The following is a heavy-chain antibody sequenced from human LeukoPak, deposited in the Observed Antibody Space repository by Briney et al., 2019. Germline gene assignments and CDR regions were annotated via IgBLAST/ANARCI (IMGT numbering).Heavy chain of an antibody. CDR3: ARGSPTRYSSGWYGY. J-gene: IGHJ4*02. CDR1: GGSFSGYY. CDR2: INHSGST. Sequence: SETLSLTCAVYGGSFSGYYWSWIRQPPGKGLEWIGEINHSGSTNYNPSLKSRVTISVDTSKNQFSLKLSSVTAADTAVYYCARGSPTRYSSGWYGYWGQGTLVTVSS. V-gene: IGHV4-34*01. D-gene: IGHD6-19*01.